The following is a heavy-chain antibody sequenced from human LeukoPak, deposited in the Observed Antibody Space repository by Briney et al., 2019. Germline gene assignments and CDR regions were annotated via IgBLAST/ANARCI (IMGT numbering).Heavy chain of an antibody. V-gene: IGHV4-34*01. CDR1: GGSFSGYY. J-gene: IGHJ4*02. Sequence: SETLSLTCAVYGGSFSGYYWSWIRQPPGKGLDWIGNIYYSGSTYYNPSLKSRVTISVDTSKRQFSLKLTSMTAADTAVYYCARLKTFYYGSGRGAFDYWGQGTLVTVSS. CDR3: ARLKTFYYGSGRGAFDY. D-gene: IGHD3-10*01. CDR2: IYYSGST.